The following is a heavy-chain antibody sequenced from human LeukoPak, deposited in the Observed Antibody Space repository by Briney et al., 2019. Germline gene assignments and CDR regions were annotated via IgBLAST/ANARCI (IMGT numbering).Heavy chain of an antibody. CDR3: ARAHYYDSSGSNWFDP. CDR2: IYYSGST. Sequence: SETLSLTCTVSGGSISSYYWSWIRQPPGKGLEWIGYIYYSGSTNYNPSLKSRVTISVDTSKNQFSLKLSSVTAADTAVYYCARAHYYDSSGSNWFDPWGQGTLVTVSS. J-gene: IGHJ5*02. D-gene: IGHD3-22*01. V-gene: IGHV4-59*01. CDR1: GGSISSYY.